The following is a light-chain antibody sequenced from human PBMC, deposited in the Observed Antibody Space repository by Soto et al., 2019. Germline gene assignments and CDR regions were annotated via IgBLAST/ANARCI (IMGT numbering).Light chain of an antibody. V-gene: IGKV1-9*01. J-gene: IGKJ4*01. CDR2: AAS. CDR1: QGISSY. Sequence: DIQLTQSPSFLSASVGDRVIITCLASQGISSYLAWYQQKPGKAPNLLIYAASTLQSGVPSRFSGSGSETEFTLTISSLQPEDFATYYCQQLNSYPLTFGGGTKVEIK. CDR3: QQLNSYPLT.